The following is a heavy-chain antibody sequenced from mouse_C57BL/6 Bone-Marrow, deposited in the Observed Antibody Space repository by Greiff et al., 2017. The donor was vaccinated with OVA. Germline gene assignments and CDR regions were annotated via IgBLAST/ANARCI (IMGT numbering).Heavy chain of an antibody. V-gene: IGHV5-12*01. J-gene: IGHJ3*01. CDR3: ARHPDGYFTLAWFAY. Sequence: EVKLMESGGGLVQPGGSLKLSCAASGFTFSDYYMYWVRQTPEKRLEWVAYISNGGGSTYYPDTVKGRFTISRDNAKNTLYLQMSRLKSEDTAMYYCARHPDGYFTLAWFAYWGQGTLVTVSA. CDR1: GFTFSDYY. D-gene: IGHD2-3*01. CDR2: ISNGGGST.